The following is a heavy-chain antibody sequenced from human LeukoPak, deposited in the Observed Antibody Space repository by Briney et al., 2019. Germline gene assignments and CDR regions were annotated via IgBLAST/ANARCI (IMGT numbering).Heavy chain of an antibody. D-gene: IGHD4-17*01. CDR2: INPNSGGT. V-gene: IGHV1-2*02. J-gene: IGHJ4*02. Sequence: ASVKVSCKASGYTFTGYYIHWVRQAPGQGLEWMGWINPNSGGTKYAQKFQGRVTMTRDTSISTAYMELSRLTSDDMAVYYCARERDYGDPRDWGQGTLVTVSS. CDR1: GYTFTGYY. CDR3: ARERDYGDPRD.